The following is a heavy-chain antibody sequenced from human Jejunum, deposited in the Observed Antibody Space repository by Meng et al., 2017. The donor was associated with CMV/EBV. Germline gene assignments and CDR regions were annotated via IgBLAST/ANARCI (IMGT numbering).Heavy chain of an antibody. CDR2: INGDYAYP. V-gene: IGHV1-18*01. D-gene: IGHD2-2*03. CDR3: ARDPLSGYFYFDY. CDR1: GYTFSNYG. J-gene: IGHJ4*02. Sequence: ASGYTFSNYGIGWVRQAPGQGLEWMGRINGDYAYPNDAQKFQGRVTMTTDTSTSTAYMELSTLKSEDTAVYFCARDPLSGYFYFDYWGQGGPVTVSS.